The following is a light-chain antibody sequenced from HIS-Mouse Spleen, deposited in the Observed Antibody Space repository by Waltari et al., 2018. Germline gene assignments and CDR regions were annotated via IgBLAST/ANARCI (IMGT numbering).Light chain of an antibody. CDR3: YSTDSSGNHRV. V-gene: IGLV3-10*01. CDR2: EDS. Sequence: SYELTQPPSVSVSPGQTARINSSGDALPKKYAYWYQQTTGQAPVLVIYEDSKRPSGIPERFSGSSSGTMATLTISGAQVEDEADYYCYSTDSSGNHRVFGGGTKLTVL. CDR1: ALPKKY. J-gene: IGLJ2*01.